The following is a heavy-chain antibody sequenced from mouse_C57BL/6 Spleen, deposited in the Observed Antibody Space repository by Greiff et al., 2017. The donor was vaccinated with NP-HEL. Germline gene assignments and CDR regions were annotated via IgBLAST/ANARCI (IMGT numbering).Heavy chain of an antibody. Sequence: EVQRVESGGGLVKPGGSLKLSCAASGFTFSSYTMSWVRQTPEKRLEWVATISGGGGNTYYPDSVKGRFTISRDNAKNTLYLQMSSLRSEDTALYYCARGIRFAYWGQGTLVTVSA. CDR2: ISGGGGNT. V-gene: IGHV5-9*01. CDR1: GFTFSSYT. CDR3: ARGIRFAY. J-gene: IGHJ3*01.